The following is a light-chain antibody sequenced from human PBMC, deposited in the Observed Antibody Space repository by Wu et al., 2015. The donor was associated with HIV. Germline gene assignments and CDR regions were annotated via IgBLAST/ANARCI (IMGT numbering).Light chain of an antibody. V-gene: IGKV1-5*03. CDR3: QQYNTDSGT. J-gene: IGKJ3*01. CDR1: QSISSR. CDR2: TAS. Sequence: DIQMTQSPSTLSASVGDRVTITCRASQSISSRLAWYQQKPGKAPKLLIYTASTLQSGVPSRFSGSGSGTEFTLTISSLHPDDFATYYCQQYNTDSGTFGPGTKWISN.